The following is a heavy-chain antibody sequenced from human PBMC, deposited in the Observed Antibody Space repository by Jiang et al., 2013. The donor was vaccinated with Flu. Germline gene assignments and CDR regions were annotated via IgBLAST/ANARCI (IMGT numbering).Heavy chain of an antibody. D-gene: IGHD6-19*01. Sequence: QLVESGGGVVQPGRSLRLPCAASGFTFSSYAIHWVRQAPGKGLEWVAVISYDGTSKYQADSVKGRITISRDNSKNTLYLQMNSLRAEDTALYYCARDNGWYRGLDYWGQGTLVTVSS. CDR1: GFTFSSYA. CDR3: ARDNGWYRGLDY. J-gene: IGHJ4*02. V-gene: IGHV3-30-3*01. CDR2: ISYDGTSK.